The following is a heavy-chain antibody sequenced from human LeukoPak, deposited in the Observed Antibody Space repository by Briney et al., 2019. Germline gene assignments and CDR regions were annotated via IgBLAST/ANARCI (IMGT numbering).Heavy chain of an antibody. CDR3: ASYIVVVVAAADHFDY. V-gene: IGHV4-30-4*08. CDR2: IYYSGST. D-gene: IGHD2-15*01. J-gene: IGHJ4*02. Sequence: PSETLSLTCTVSGGSISSGDYYWSWIRQPPGKGLEWIGYIYYSGSTYHNPSLKSRVTISVDTSKNQFSQKLSSVTAADTAVYYCASYIVVVVAAADHFDYWGQGTLVTVSS. CDR1: GGSISSGDYY.